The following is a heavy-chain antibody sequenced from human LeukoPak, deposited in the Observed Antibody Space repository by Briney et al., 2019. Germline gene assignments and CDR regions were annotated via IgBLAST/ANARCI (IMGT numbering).Heavy chain of an antibody. V-gene: IGHV4-59*01. J-gene: IGHJ3*02. CDR2: IYYNGST. D-gene: IGHD5-12*01. CDR3: ATASRLRNDAFDI. Sequence: SEALALTCTGSGGSISHYYWTWIRQPPGKGLEGIWAIYYNGSTNYNPSLKSRVTISIDTSKTQFSLNLTSVTAADTAVYSCATASRLRNDAFDIWGQGTMVTVSS. CDR1: GGSISHYY.